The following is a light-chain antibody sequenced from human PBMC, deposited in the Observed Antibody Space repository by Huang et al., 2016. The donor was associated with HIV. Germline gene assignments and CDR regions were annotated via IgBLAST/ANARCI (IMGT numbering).Light chain of an antibody. CDR2: GAA. V-gene: IGKV1-27*01. Sequence: DIQTTQSPPSLSASQGVRVTLTCRASQDIGNFLAWFQQKPGGVPKLLIYGAATLHVGVPSRFSGRGSGTEFTLTITDLQPEDVATYYCQRYDSAPRAFGPGTKVDIK. CDR3: QRYDSAPRA. J-gene: IGKJ1*01. CDR1: QDIGNF.